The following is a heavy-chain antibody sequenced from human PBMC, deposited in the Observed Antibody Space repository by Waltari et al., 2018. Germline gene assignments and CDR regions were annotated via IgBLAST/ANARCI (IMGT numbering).Heavy chain of an antibody. CDR1: GYSISSGYY. Sequence: QVQLQESGPGLVKPSETLSLTCAVSGYSISSGYYWGWIRQPPGKGLEWIGSIYHSVSTYYNPSLKSRVTISVDTSKNQFSLKLSSVTAADTAVYYCARQTYYYDSSGLKRAFDIWGQGTMVTVSS. CDR3: ARQTYYYDSSGLKRAFDI. CDR2: IYHSVST. J-gene: IGHJ3*02. D-gene: IGHD3-22*01. V-gene: IGHV4-38-2*01.